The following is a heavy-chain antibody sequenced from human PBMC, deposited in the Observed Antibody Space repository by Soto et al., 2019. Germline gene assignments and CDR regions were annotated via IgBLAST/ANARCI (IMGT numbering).Heavy chain of an antibody. CDR3: ARGWGYDSNDYYYAY. V-gene: IGHV1-69*01. CDR1: GGTFSRHA. D-gene: IGHD3-22*01. CDR2: IIPIFGTA. J-gene: IGHJ4*02. Sequence: QVQLVQSGAEVRKPGSSVKVSCKASGGTFSRHAISWVRQAPGQGLDWMGGIIPIFGTANHAQKFQGRVTIIADESTSTVYMELSSLRSEVTALYYCARGWGYDSNDYYYAYWGQGTLVIVSS.